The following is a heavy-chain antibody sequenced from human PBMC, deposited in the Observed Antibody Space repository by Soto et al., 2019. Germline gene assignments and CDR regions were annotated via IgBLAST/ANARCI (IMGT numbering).Heavy chain of an antibody. J-gene: IGHJ6*02. CDR2: IGTCSDV. V-gene: IGHV3-21*01. CDR1: GFTFSSYS. CDR3: AREETAWPLAYGLDV. Sequence: GGSLRLSCAASGFTFSSYSIHWVRQAPGKGLEWVSSIGTCSDVYYADSVKGRFTISRDNAKNSMALQMNSLRAEDTGVYYCAREETAWPLAYGLDVWGQGTTVTVSS. D-gene: IGHD2-21*02.